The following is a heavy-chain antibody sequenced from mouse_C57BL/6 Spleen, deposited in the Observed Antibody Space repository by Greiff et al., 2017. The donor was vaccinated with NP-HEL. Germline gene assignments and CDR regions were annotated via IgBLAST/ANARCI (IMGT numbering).Heavy chain of an antibody. CDR3: ASWDWGY. D-gene: IGHD4-1*01. Sequence: QVQLQQPGAELVKPGASVKLSCKASGYTFTSYWMQWVKQRPGQGLEWIGEIDPSDSYTNYNQKFKGKATLTVDTSSSTAYMQLSSLTSEDSAVYYCASWDWGYWGQGTTLTVSS. J-gene: IGHJ2*01. CDR2: IDPSDSYT. V-gene: IGHV1-50*01. CDR1: GYTFTSYW.